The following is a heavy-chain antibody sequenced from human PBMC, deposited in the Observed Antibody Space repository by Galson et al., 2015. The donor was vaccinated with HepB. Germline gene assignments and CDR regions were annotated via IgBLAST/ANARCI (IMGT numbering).Heavy chain of an antibody. D-gene: IGHD2-21*01. CDR2: ISGSGGST. CDR3: AKGAYCGGRCRFDY. V-gene: IGHV3-23*01. CDR1: GFTFSSYA. J-gene: IGHJ4*02. Sequence: SLRLSCAASGFTFSSYAISWVRQAPGKGLEWVSAISGSGGSTYYADSVKGRFTISRDDSKNTLYLQMNSLRAEDTAVYYCAKGAYCGGRCRFDYWGQGTLVTVSS.